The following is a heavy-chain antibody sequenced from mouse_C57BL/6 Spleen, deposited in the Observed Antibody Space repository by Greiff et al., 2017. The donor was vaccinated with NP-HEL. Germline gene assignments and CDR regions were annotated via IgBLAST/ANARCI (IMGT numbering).Heavy chain of an antibody. D-gene: IGHD2-5*01. CDR3: ARGAYYSNLYAMDY. J-gene: IGHJ4*01. V-gene: IGHV5-4*03. Sequence: EVKLMESGGGLVKPGGSLKLSCAASGFTFSSYAMSWVRQTPEKRLEWVATISDGGSYTYYPDNVKGRFTISRDNAKNNLYLQMSHLKSEDTAMYYCARGAYYSNLYAMDYWGQGTSVTVSS. CDR2: ISDGGSYT. CDR1: GFTFSSYA.